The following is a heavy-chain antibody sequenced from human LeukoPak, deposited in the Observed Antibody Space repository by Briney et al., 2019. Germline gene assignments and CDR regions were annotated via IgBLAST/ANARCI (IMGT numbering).Heavy chain of an antibody. CDR3: ARHGDRVVSSGSYSFDY. Sequence: PSETLSLTCAVYGGSFSGYYWSWIRQPPGKGLEWIGEINHSGSTNYNPSLKSRVTISVDTSKNQFSLKLSSVTAADTAVYYCARHGDRVVSSGSYSFDYWGQGTLVTVSS. J-gene: IGHJ4*02. V-gene: IGHV4-34*01. CDR1: GGSFSGYY. D-gene: IGHD1-26*01. CDR2: INHSGST.